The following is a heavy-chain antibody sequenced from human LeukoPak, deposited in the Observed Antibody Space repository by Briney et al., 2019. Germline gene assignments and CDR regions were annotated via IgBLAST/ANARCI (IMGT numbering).Heavy chain of an antibody. J-gene: IGHJ4*02. CDR2: ISKNEDST. D-gene: IGHD2-8*01. CDR3: VKDLYSYSFDY. V-gene: IGHV3-64D*06. Sequence: GGSLRLSCSASGFIFSSDNMHWVRQAPGKGLEYVSGISKNEDSTFYADSMQARFTISRDNYNNKLFLQMNSVRPEDTAVYFCVKDLYSYSFDYWGQGTLVTVSS. CDR1: GFIFSSDN.